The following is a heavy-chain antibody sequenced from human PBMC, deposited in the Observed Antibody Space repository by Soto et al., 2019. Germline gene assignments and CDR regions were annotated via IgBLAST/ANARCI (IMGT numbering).Heavy chain of an antibody. CDR1: GGSFSGNY. Sequence: QVQLQQWGAGLLKPSETLSLTCAVYGGSFSGNYWSWIRQPPGKGLEWIGEINHTGNTIHNPSLKRRVPHSLDTSKNQFALKLGSVTAADTAGYYCAARLHSGYYSGGYYWGQGSLVTVSS. CDR2: INHTGNT. CDR3: AARLHSGYYSGGYY. J-gene: IGHJ4*02. D-gene: IGHD5-12*01. V-gene: IGHV4-34*01.